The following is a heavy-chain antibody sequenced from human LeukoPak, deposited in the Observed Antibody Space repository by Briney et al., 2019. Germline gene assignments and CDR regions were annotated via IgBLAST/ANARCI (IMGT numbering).Heavy chain of an antibody. D-gene: IGHD6-25*01. CDR1: GFTFTDYS. J-gene: IGHJ6*03. V-gene: IGHV3-21*06. CDR2: ISTVSTYT. Sequence: PGGSLRLSCAPSGFTFTDYSMNWVRQAPGKGLEWVASISTVSTYTFYADSVKGRFSIPRDNVRNLLYLQMSSLGAEDTAVYYCARDGSGFYLYNYMDVWGKGTTVTVSS. CDR3: ARDGSGFYLYNYMDV.